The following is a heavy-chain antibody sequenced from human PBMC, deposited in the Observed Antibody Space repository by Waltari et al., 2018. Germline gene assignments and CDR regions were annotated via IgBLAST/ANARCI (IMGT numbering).Heavy chain of an antibody. CDR2: ISSDGNKA. J-gene: IGHJ4*02. V-gene: IGHV3-30*01. Sequence: GGVVQPGRSLRLACAASAFTFINYAFHWVRQAPGKGLEGVAAISSDGNKAFYADSVKGRFTISRDNSKNTVYLQLNSLKPDDTAMYYCARDWRYYTGPDYWGQGTLVAVSS. D-gene: IGHD3-3*01. CDR1: AFTFINYA. CDR3: ARDWRYYTGPDY.